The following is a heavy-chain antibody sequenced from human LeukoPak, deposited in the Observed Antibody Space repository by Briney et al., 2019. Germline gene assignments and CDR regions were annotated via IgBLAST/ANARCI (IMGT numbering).Heavy chain of an antibody. J-gene: IGHJ5*02. CDR3: ARGGLMTTVTTEWFDP. D-gene: IGHD4-17*01. CDR1: GGSISSYY. V-gene: IGHV4-59*08. Sequence: SETLSLTCTVSGGSISSYYWSWIRQPPGKGLEWIGYIYYSGSTNYNPSLKSRVTMSVDTSKNQFSLKLSSVTAADTAVYYCARGGLMTTVTTEWFDPWGQGTLVTVSS. CDR2: IYYSGST.